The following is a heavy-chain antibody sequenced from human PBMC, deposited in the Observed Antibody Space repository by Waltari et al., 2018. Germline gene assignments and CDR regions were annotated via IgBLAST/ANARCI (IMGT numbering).Heavy chain of an antibody. Sequence: QVQLQESGPGLVKPSETLSLTCAVSGYSISSGYYWGWIRPPPGKGLEWIGSIYHSGSTYYNPSLKSRVTISVDTSKNQFSLKLSSVTAADTAVYYCAGLGYSSGWYRGGFDYWGQGTLVTVSS. D-gene: IGHD6-19*01. CDR2: IYHSGST. V-gene: IGHV4-38-2*01. CDR1: GYSISSGYY. CDR3: AGLGYSSGWYRGGFDY. J-gene: IGHJ4*02.